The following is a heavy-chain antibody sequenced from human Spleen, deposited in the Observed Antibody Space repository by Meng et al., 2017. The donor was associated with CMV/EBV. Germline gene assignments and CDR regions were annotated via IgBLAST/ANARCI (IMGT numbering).Heavy chain of an antibody. J-gene: IGHJ3*02. CDR3: ARGVNRANMIVVVTHYAFDI. Sequence: ASVKVSCKASGYTFTSYGISWVRQAPGQGLEWMGWISAYNGNTNYAQKLQGRVTMTRDTSISTAYMELSRLRSDDTAVYYCARGVNRANMIVVVTHYAFDIWGQGTMVTVSS. CDR2: ISAYNGNT. D-gene: IGHD3-22*01. V-gene: IGHV1-18*01. CDR1: GYTFTSYG.